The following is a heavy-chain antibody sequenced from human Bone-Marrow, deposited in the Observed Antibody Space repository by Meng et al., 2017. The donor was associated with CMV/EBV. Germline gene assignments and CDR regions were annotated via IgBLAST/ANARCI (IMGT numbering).Heavy chain of an antibody. D-gene: IGHD6-6*01. Sequence: GESLKIPCAASGFTFSDYYMSWIRQAPGKGLECVSYISNGGSTIHYADSVKGRFTISRDNAKNSLYLQMNNLRAEDTAMYYCARKGSSSPTFDCWGQGTLVTVSS. CDR2: ISNGGSTI. V-gene: IGHV3-11*04. CDR3: ARKGSSSPTFDC. J-gene: IGHJ4*02. CDR1: GFTFSDYY.